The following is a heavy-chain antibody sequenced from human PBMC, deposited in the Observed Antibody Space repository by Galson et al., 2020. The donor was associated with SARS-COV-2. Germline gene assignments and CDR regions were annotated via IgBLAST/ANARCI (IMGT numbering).Heavy chain of an antibody. CDR1: GFTFGDYA. CDR2: IRSKAYGGTT. J-gene: IGHJ4*02. CDR3: TRVGVYSSSWPKFDY. V-gene: IGHV3-49*04. D-gene: IGHD6-13*01. Sequence: GGSLRLSCTASGFTFGDYAMSWVRQAPGKGLEWVGFIRSKAYGGTTEYAASVKGRFTISRDDSKSIAYLQMNSLKTEDTAVYYCTRVGVYSSSWPKFDYWGQGTLVTVSS.